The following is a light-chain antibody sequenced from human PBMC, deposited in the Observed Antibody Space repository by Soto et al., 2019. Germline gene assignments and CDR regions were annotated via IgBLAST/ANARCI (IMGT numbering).Light chain of an antibody. CDR1: QSIITH. J-gene: IGKJ1*01. CDR2: AAS. Sequence: DIQMTQSPSSLSASVGDRVTIACRASQSIITHLNWYQQRPGKAPKLLIYAASTLQGGVPLRFSGGGSGTDFTLTISSLQPEDFATYYCQQYYTTPTWTFGPGTQVDIK. CDR3: QQYYTTPTWT. V-gene: IGKV1-39*01.